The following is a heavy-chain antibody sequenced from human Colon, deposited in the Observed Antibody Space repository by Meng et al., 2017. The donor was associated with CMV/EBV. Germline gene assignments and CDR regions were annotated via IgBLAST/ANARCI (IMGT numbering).Heavy chain of an antibody. CDR3: ARDTTSGSYIHHYGMDV. CDR2: INHDGTNT. J-gene: IGHJ6*02. V-gene: IGHV3-74*01. CDR1: GFAFSGYW. Sequence: EGSLRLSCAASGFAFSGYWMHWARQAPGKGLVWVSRINHDGTNTIYADSVKGRFTVSRDNGKNLVYLQMNNLRAEDTAVYYCARDTTSGSYIHHYGMDVWGLGTTVTVSS. D-gene: IGHD1-26*01.